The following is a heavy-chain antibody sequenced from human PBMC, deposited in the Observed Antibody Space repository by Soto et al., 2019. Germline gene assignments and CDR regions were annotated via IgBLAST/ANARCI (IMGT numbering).Heavy chain of an antibody. CDR2: LFYSGST. CDR3: AGVAAAGGGTFNWFDP. D-gene: IGHD6-13*01. CDR1: GGSISSSSYY. V-gene: IGHV4-39*01. J-gene: IGHJ5*02. Sequence: QLQLQESGPGLVKPSETLSLTCTVSGGSISSSSYYWGWIRQPPGKGLEWIGSLFYSGSTYYNPSPKGRRTISVDTSKNQFSLKLSSVTAAATAVYYCAGVAAAGGGTFNWFDPWGQGTLVTVSS.